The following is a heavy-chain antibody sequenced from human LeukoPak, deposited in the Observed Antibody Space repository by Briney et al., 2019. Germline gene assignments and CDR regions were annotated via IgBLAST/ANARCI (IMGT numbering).Heavy chain of an antibody. J-gene: IGHJ4*02. CDR1: GGSMNNYY. CDR2: IYHTGSA. CDR3: ARGRGDSKGTSFDF. D-gene: IGHD3-22*01. Sequence: PSETLSLTCTVSGGSMNNYYWSWIRQSPGKGLEWVGYIYHTGSATYKPSLKSRATLSLDTSKNQFSLRLNPVTAADTAVYYCARGRGDSKGTSFDFWGQGTLVTVSS. V-gene: IGHV4-59*01.